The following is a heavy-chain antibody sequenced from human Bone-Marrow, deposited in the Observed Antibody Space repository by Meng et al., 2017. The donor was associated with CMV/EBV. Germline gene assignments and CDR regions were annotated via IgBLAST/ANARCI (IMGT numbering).Heavy chain of an antibody. CDR1: GFPFSSYA. CDR3: AKGGYYYGSIRFDP. J-gene: IGHJ5*02. D-gene: IGHD3-10*01. Sequence: GESLKISCAASGFPFSSYAMSWVRQAPGKGREWVSAISGSGGSTYYADSVKGRFTISRDNSKNTLYLQMNSLRAEDTAVYYCAKGGYYYGSIRFDPWGQGTLVTVSS. V-gene: IGHV3-23*01. CDR2: ISGSGGST.